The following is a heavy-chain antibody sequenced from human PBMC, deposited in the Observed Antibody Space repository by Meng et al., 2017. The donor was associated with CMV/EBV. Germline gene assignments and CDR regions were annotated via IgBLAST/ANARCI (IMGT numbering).Heavy chain of an antibody. CDR2: INHSGST. D-gene: IGHD2-15*01. Sequence: SETLSLTCAVYGGSFSGYYWSWIRQPPGKGLEWIGEINHSGSTNYNPSLKSRVTISVDTSKNQFSLKLSSVTAADTAVYYCARGLKKNRDIVVVVAAPTYGMDVWGQGTTVTVSS. CDR3: ARGLKKNRDIVVVVAAPTYGMDV. J-gene: IGHJ6*02. V-gene: IGHV4-34*01. CDR1: GGSFSGYY.